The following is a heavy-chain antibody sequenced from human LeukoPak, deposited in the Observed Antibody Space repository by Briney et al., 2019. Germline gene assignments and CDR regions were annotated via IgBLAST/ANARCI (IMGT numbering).Heavy chain of an antibody. J-gene: IGHJ4*02. CDR2: ISGSGGST. D-gene: IGHD3-10*01. V-gene: IGHV3-23*01. CDR3: AKLVSPSPKYYYGSGLPDY. Sequence: GGSLRLSXAASGFTFSSYAMSWVRQAPGKGLEWVSAISGSGGSTYYADSVKGRFTISRDNSKNTLYLQMNSLRVEDTAVYYCAKLVSPSPKYYYGSGLPDYWGQGTQVTVSS. CDR1: GFTFSSYA.